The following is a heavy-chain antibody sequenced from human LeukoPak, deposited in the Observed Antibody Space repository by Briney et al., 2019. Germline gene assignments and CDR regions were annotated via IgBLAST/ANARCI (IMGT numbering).Heavy chain of an antibody. V-gene: IGHV4-34*01. CDR3: TRQDYFGSSCYYWTNVRGLYYFDY. CDR2: INHSGST. D-gene: IGHD3-22*01. J-gene: IGHJ4*02. CDR1: GGSFSGYY. Sequence: SETLSLTCAVYGGSFSGYYWSWIRQPPGKGLEWIGEINHSGSTNYNPSLKSRLTISVDTSKNQFSLRLRSVTAADTAVYYCTRQDYFGSSCYYWTNVRGLYYFDYWGQGALVTVSS.